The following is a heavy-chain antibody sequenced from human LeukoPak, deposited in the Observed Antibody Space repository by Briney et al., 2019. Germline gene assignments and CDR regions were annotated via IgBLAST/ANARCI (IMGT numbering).Heavy chain of an antibody. D-gene: IGHD2-15*01. Sequence: SETLSLTCTVSGGSISSYYWSWIRQPPGKGLEWIGYIYYGENTNYNPSLKSRVTMSVDTSMNQFSLKLSSVTAADTAVYYCARVGGSNYYYYGMDVWGQGTTVTVSS. V-gene: IGHV4-59*01. J-gene: IGHJ6*02. CDR3: ARVGGSNYYYYGMDV. CDR1: GGSISSYY. CDR2: IYYGENT.